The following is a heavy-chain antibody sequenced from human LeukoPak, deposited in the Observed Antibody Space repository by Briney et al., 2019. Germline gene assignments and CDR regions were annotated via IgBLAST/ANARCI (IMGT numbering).Heavy chain of an antibody. D-gene: IGHD3-22*01. CDR1: GYTFTSYG. Sequence: GASVKVSCKASGYTFTSYGISWVRQAPGQGLEWMGWISAYNGNTNYAQKLQGRVTMTTDTSTSTAYMELRSLRSDDTAVYYCARDPLIYYDSSEGAFDIWGQGTMVTVSS. CDR3: ARDPLIYYDSSEGAFDI. J-gene: IGHJ3*02. CDR2: ISAYNGNT. V-gene: IGHV1-18*01.